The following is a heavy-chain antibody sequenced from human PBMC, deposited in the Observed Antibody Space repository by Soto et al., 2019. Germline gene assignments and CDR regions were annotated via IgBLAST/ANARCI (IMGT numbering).Heavy chain of an antibody. CDR3: ARGGYYYDSSGSLDV. CDR2: INPNSGGT. J-gene: IGHJ6*02. D-gene: IGHD3-22*01. Sequence: VSCKASGYTFTGYYMHWVRQAPGQGLEWMGWINPNSGGTNYAQKFQGWVTMTRDTSISTAYMELSRLRSDDTAVYYCARGGYYYDSSGSLDVWGQGTTVTVSS. CDR1: GYTFTGYY. V-gene: IGHV1-2*04.